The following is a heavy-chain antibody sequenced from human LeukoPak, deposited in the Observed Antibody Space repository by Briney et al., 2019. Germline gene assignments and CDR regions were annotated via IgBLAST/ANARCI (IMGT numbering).Heavy chain of an antibody. CDR2: IDTGTSTI. D-gene: IGHD6-13*01. J-gene: IGHJ6*03. CDR3: AKTYSSSRAHYYYYYYMDV. Sequence: GGSLRLSCATSGFTFSTYSMNWVRQAPGKGLGWVSYIDTGTSTIYYADSVKGRFTISRDSSKNTLYLQMNSLRAEDTAVYYCAKTYSSSRAHYYYYYYMDVWGKGTTVTISS. CDR1: GFTFSTYS. V-gene: IGHV3-48*01.